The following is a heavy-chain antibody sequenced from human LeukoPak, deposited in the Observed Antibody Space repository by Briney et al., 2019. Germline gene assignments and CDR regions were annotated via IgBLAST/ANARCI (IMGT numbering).Heavy chain of an antibody. V-gene: IGHV4-59*01. CDR2: IYYSGRT. CDR3: ARGVVLTGYPLDF. Sequence: KPSETLSLTCTVSGGSISSYYWSWIRQPPGKGLEWIGYIYYSGRTNYNPSLKSRVTISVDTSKKQFSLKLSSVTAADTAVYYCARGVVLTGYPLDFWGRGTLVTVSS. J-gene: IGHJ4*02. D-gene: IGHD3-9*01. CDR1: GGSISSYY.